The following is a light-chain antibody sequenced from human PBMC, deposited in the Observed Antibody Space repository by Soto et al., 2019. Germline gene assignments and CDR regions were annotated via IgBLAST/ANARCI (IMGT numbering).Light chain of an antibody. CDR2: DSH. V-gene: IGLV1-51*01. CDR3: GTWDGTLSASVV. CDR1: SSNIGSNY. Sequence: QSVLTQPPSVSAAPGQNVTISCSASSSNIGSNYVSWYQQLPGASPKLLIYDSHKRPSGIPDRFSGSKSGTSATLGITGLQTGDEADYYCGTWDGTLSASVVFGGGTKVTVL. J-gene: IGLJ2*01.